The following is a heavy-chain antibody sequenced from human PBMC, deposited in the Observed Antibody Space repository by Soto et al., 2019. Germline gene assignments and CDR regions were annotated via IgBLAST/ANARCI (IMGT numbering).Heavy chain of an antibody. CDR3: ARGDGSGSYYSDAFDI. J-gene: IGHJ3*02. CDR1: GGSISSYY. CDR2: IYYSGST. D-gene: IGHD3-10*01. Sequence: SETLSLTCTVSGGSISSYYWSWIRQPPGKGLEWIGYIYYSGSTNYNPSLKSRVTISVDTSKNQFSLKLSSVTAADTAVYYCARGDGSGSYYSDAFDIWGQGTMVTVSS. V-gene: IGHV4-59*01.